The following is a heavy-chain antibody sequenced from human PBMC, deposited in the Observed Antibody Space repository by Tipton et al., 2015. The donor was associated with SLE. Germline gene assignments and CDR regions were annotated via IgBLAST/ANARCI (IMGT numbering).Heavy chain of an antibody. J-gene: IGHJ6*02. CDR2: IYYSGST. V-gene: IGHV4-59*08. CDR3: ATRGGGSGYYYYGMDV. Sequence: TLSLTCTVSGGSISSYYWSWIRQPPGKGLEGIGYIYYSGSTNYNPSLKSRVTISVDTPKNQFSLKLSSVTAADTAVYYCATRGGGSGYYYYGMDVWGQGTTVTVSS. D-gene: IGHD2-15*01. CDR1: GGSISSYY.